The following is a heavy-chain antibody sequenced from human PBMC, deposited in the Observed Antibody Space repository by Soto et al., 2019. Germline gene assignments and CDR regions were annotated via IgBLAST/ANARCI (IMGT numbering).Heavy chain of an antibody. CDR2: IYYSGSA. CDR3: ARGVGFGYYYYHMDL. Sequence: SETLSLTCTVSGDSVTSVSDYWSWIRQPPGKGLEWIGYIYYSGSADYNPSLGSRVTFSIDTSKNQFSLKLTSVTAADTAVYYCARGVGFGYYYYHMDLWGQGTTVTVSS. J-gene: IGHJ6*02. CDR1: GDSVTSVSDY. D-gene: IGHD3-10*01. V-gene: IGHV4-61*01.